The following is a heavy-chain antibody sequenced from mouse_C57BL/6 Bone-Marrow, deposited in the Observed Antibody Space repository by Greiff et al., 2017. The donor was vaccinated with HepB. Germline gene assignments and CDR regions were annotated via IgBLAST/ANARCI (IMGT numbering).Heavy chain of an antibody. CDR1: GYTFTDYN. CDR3: ASPRYGSSYWYFDV. Sequence: EVQLQQSGPELVKPGASVKIPCKASGYTFTDYNMDWVKQSHGKSLEWIGDINPNNGGTIYNQKFKGKATLTVDKSSSTAYMELRSLTSEDTAVYYCASPRYGSSYWYFDVWGTGTTVTVSS. J-gene: IGHJ1*03. D-gene: IGHD1-1*01. V-gene: IGHV1-18*01. CDR2: INPNNGGT.